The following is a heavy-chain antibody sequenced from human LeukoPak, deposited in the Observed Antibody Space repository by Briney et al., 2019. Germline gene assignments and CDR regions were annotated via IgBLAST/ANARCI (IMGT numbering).Heavy chain of an antibody. D-gene: IGHD1-14*01. CDR3: VRGVTAVFDF. CDR1: GDSVSSNSVA. J-gene: IGHJ4*02. Sequence: SQTLSLTCAISGDSVSSNSVAWNWMRQSPSRGLEWLGRTYYRSKWYNDYVVSVKSRITINPDTSKNQFSLQLNSVTPEDTAVYYCVRGVTAVFDFWGQGTLVTVSS. CDR2: TYYRSKWYN. V-gene: IGHV6-1*01.